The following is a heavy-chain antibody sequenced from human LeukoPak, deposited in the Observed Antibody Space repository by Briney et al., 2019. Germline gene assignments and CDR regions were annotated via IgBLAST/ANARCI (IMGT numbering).Heavy chain of an antibody. Sequence: SQTLSLTCAISGDSVSSNNAAWSWIRQSPSRGLEWLGRTYYRSHWVYDYAGSVKGRITVNPDTSKNQFSLQLKSVIPEDTVVYYCARESVAERFDCWSQGSLVTVSS. CDR1: GDSVSSNNAA. J-gene: IGHJ4*02. CDR2: TYYRSHWVY. V-gene: IGHV6-1*01. D-gene: IGHD1-1*01. CDR3: ARESVAERFDC.